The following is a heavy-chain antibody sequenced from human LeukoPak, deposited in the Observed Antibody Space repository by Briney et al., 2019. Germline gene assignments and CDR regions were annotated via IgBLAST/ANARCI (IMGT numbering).Heavy chain of an antibody. J-gene: IGHJ4*02. D-gene: IGHD3-22*01. CDR1: GGSISSYY. CDR3: ARMDYYYDSSGYYSH. V-gene: IGHV4-59*01. Sequence: SETLSLTCTVSGGSISSYYWSWIRKPPGKGLEWIGYIYYSGSTNYNPSLKSRVTISVDTSKNQFSLKLSSVTAADTAVYYCARMDYYYDSSGYYSHWGQGTLVTFSS. CDR2: IYYSGST.